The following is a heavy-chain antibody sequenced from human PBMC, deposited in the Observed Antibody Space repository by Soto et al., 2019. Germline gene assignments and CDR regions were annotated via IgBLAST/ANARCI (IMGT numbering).Heavy chain of an antibody. CDR3: ARDDSTGYSPYYFDY. V-gene: IGHV3-7*01. J-gene: IGHJ4*02. CDR1: GFSFSSYW. D-gene: IGHD3-22*01. CDR2: IKQDGSDK. Sequence: QAGGSLRLSCAASGFSFSSYWMSWVRQAPGKGLEWVANIKQDGSDKYYVDSVKGRFTISRDNAKNSLYLQMNSLRAEDTAVYYCARDDSTGYSPYYFDYWGQGTLVTVSS.